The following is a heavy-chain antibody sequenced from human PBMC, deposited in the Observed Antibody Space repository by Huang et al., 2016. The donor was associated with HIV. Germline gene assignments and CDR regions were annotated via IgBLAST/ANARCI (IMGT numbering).Heavy chain of an antibody. D-gene: IGHD3-22*01. CDR2: INSNGSST. J-gene: IGHJ4*02. Sequence: EVQLVESGGGLVQPGWSLRLSCAASGFSISSYWMHWVRQATGKGRVWVSRINSNGSSTSYAESVKGRFTISRDNAKNTLYLQMNSLRAEDTAVYYCARDPRIQSWLNFFDYWGQGTLVSVSS. CDR3: ARDPRIQSWLNFFDY. V-gene: IGHV3-74*01. CDR1: GFSISSYW.